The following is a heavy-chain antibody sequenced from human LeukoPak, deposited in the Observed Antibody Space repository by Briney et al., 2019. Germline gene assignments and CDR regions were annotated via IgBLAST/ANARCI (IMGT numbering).Heavy chain of an antibody. CDR1: GGSFSGYY. CDR2: INHSGST. V-gene: IGHV4-34*01. D-gene: IGHD6-6*01. J-gene: IGHJ4*02. CDR3: ARRWIAARPEY. Sequence: SETLSLTCAVYGGSFSGYYWSWIRQPPGKGLEWIGEINHSGSTNYNPSLKSRVTISVDTSKNQFSLKLSSVTAADTAVYYCARRWIAARPEYWGQGTLVTVSS.